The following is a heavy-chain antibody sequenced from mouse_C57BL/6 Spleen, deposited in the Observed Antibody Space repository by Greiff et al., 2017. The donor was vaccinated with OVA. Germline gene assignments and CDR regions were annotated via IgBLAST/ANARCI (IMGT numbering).Heavy chain of an antibody. V-gene: IGHV3-6*01. J-gene: IGHJ1*03. Sequence: EVKLQESGPGLVKPSQSLSLTCSVTGYSITSGYYWNWIRQFPGNKLEWMGYISYDGSNNYNPSLKNRISITRDTSKKQFFLKLNSVTTEDTATYYCARGGGRGWYFDVWGTGTTVTVSS. CDR1: GYSITSGYY. CDR2: ISYDGSN. D-gene: IGHD1-1*01. CDR3: ARGGGRGWYFDV.